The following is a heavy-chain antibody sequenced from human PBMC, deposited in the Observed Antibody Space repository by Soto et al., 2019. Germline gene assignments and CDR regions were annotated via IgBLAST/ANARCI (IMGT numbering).Heavy chain of an antibody. J-gene: IGHJ5*02. Sequence: QVQLVQSGAEVKKPGASVKVSCKASGYTFTSYDINWVRQATGQGLEWMGWMNPNSGNTGYAQKFQGRVTRTGNTSKSPPNRKRSSQRSEDGAVYSGAREHRPGTTYPWGLGTLVTVSS. CDR1: GYTFTSYD. CDR3: AREHRPGTTYP. D-gene: IGHD1-1*01. CDR2: MNPNSGNT. V-gene: IGHV1-8*01.